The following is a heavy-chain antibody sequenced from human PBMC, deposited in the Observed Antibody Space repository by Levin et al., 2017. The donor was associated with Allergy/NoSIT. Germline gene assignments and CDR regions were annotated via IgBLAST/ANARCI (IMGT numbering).Heavy chain of an antibody. CDR3: AKDLGRSSNSWYIPGYFQH. J-gene: IGHJ1*01. D-gene: IGHD6-13*01. CDR1: GFTFSSYG. CDR2: ISYDGSNK. Sequence: PGGSLRLSCAASGFTFSSYGMHWVRQAPGKGLEWVAIISYDGSNKYYADSVKGRFTISRDNSKNTLYLQMNSLRPEDTAVYYCAKDLGRSSNSWYIPGYFQHWGQGTLVTVSS. V-gene: IGHV3-30*18.